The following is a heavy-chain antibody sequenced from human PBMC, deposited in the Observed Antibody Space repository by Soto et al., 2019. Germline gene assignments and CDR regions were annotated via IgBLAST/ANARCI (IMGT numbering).Heavy chain of an antibody. V-gene: IGHV4-34*01. CDR1: GGSFSGYY. CDR2: INHSGST. D-gene: IGHD7-27*01. J-gene: IGHJ2*01. CDR3: ARGLGNGPSYWYFDL. Sequence: QVQLQQWGAGLLKPSETLSLTCAVYGGSFSGYYWSWIRQPPGKGLEWIGEINHSGSTNYNPSLKSRDTISVDTSKNQFSLKLSSVTAADTAVYYCARGLGNGPSYWYFDLWGRGTLVTVSS.